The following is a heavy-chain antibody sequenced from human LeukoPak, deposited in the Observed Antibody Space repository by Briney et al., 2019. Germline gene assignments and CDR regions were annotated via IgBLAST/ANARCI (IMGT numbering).Heavy chain of an antibody. D-gene: IGHD3-3*01. V-gene: IGHV4-4*07. J-gene: IGHJ3*02. CDR2: VYNNRNT. Sequence: SETLSLTCTVSSGSISSYYWSWIRQPAGKGLEWIGRVYNNRNTNYNPSLHSRVTMSADTSKNQFSLKLSSVPAADTAVYYCARSGITMSGLVVDAFDIWGQGTMVTVPS. CDR3: ARSGITMSGLVVDAFDI. CDR1: SGSISSYY.